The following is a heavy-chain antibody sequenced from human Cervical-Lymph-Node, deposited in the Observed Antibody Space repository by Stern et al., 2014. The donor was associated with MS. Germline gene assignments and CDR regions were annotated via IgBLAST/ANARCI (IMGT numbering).Heavy chain of an antibody. Sequence: VQLVQSGAEVKKPGASVKVSCKASGYTFTSYGISWVRQAPGQGLEWMGCISCYIVNTHYAQKFQGRVTMPTDTSTSTAYMELRSLRSDDTAVYYCARGLLGSENAFDIWGQGTMVTVSS. J-gene: IGHJ3*02. V-gene: IGHV1-18*01. CDR3: ARGLLGSENAFDI. D-gene: IGHD2-15*01. CDR1: GYTFTSYG. CDR2: ISCYIVNT.